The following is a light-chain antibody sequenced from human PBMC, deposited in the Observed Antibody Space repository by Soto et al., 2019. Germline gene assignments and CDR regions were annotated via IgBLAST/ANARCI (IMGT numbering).Light chain of an antibody. V-gene: IGKV2-28*01. J-gene: IGKJ5*01. Sequence: DIVMTQSPLSQAVTPGESASISCRSSQSLLHSNGYNYLDWYLQKPVQSPQLLIYLGSNRAPGVPDRYSGSESGTDFTLKISRVEAEDVGVYYCLQALQTPPTFGQGTRLEIK. CDR2: LGS. CDR1: QSLLHSNGYNY. CDR3: LQALQTPPT.